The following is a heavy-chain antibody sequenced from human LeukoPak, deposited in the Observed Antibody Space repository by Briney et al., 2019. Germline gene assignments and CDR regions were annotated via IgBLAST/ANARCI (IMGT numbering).Heavy chain of an antibody. CDR3: ASRGIAAAGAYYYYYYGMDV. J-gene: IGHJ6*02. CDR1: GYTFTSYY. Sequence: ASVNVSCKASGYTFTSYYMHWVRQAPGQGLEWMGIINPSGGSTSYAQKFQGRVTMTRNTSTSTVYMELSSLRSEDTAVYYCASRGIAAAGAYYYYYYGMDVWGQGTTVTVSS. V-gene: IGHV1-46*01. CDR2: INPSGGST. D-gene: IGHD6-13*01.